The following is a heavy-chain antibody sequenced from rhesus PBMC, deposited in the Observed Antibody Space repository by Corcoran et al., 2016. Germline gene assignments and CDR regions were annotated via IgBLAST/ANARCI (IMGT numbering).Heavy chain of an antibody. CDR1: GYSISNGYY. CDR2: ISGTSGNT. D-gene: IGHD6-13*01. V-gene: IGHV4-99*01. Sequence: QVQLQESGPGLVKPSETLSLTCAVSGYSISNGYYWGWIRQPPGKGLEYIGYISGTSGNTYTNPSLKSRVTISKDTSKYQFSLKLNSVTAADTAVYYCARRDAAGTFDSWGQGVLVTVSS. J-gene: IGHJ4*01. CDR3: ARRDAAGTFDS.